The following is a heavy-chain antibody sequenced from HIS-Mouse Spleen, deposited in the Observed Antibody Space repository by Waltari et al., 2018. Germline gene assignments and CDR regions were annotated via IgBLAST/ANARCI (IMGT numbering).Heavy chain of an antibody. Sequence: QLQLQESGPGLVKPSETLSLTCTVSGGSISSSSYYWGWIRQPPGKGLEWIGSSYYSGGTYYNPSLKSRVTRSVDTSKNQFYLKLSSVTAADTAVYYCAREIPYSSSWYDWYFDLWGRGTLVTVSS. D-gene: IGHD6-13*01. CDR3: AREIPYSSSWYDWYFDL. CDR1: GGSISSSSYY. V-gene: IGHV4-39*07. CDR2: SYYSGGT. J-gene: IGHJ2*01.